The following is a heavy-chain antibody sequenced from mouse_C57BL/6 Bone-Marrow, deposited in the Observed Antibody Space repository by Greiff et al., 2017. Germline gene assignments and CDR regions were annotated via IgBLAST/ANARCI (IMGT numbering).Heavy chain of an antibody. Sequence: QVQLKQPGAELVKPGASVKLSCKASGYTFTSYWMHWVKQRPGQGLEWIGMIHPNSGSTNYNEKFKSKATLTVDKSSSTAYMQLSSLTSEDSAVYYCARPGSSFYYYVMDYWGQGTSVTVSS. CDR3: ARPGSSFYYYVMDY. CDR2: IHPNSGST. V-gene: IGHV1-64*01. J-gene: IGHJ4*01. CDR1: GYTFTSYW. D-gene: IGHD1-1*01.